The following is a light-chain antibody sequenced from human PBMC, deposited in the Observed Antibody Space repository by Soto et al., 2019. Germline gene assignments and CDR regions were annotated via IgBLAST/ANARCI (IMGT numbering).Light chain of an antibody. Sequence: QSVLTQPSSVSGAPGQRVTISCTGSSSNIGAGYDVHWYQQLPGTAPKLLIYGNSNRPSGVPDRSSGSKSGTSASLAITGVQGEDEADYSCQSYYSSLRGVFGGGTKLTVL. CDR3: QSYYSSLRGV. V-gene: IGLV1-40*01. J-gene: IGLJ2*01. CDR2: GNS. CDR1: SSNIGAGYD.